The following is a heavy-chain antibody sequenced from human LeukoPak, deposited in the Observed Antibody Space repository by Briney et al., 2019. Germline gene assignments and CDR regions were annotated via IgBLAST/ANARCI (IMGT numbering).Heavy chain of an antibody. CDR1: GFTFSRYG. CDR2: IWNDGTNQ. J-gene: IGHJ4*02. Sequence: GGSLRLSCAASGFTFSRYGVHWVRQAPGQGLEWVAFIWNDGTNQTYADYVKGRFTISRDNSKKMVYVQMKSLRAEDTAVYYCARDWYPDSSGYFHCWGQGTLVTVSS. D-gene: IGHD3-22*01. V-gene: IGHV3-33*01. CDR3: ARDWYPDSSGYFHC.